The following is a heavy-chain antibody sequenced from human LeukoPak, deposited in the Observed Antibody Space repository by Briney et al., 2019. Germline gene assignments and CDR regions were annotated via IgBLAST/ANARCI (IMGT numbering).Heavy chain of an antibody. CDR3: AESHPSPGSYMDV. CDR2: ISGSGGST. Sequence: GGSLRLSCAASGFTFSSYSMNWVRQAPGKGLEWVSAISGSGGSTYYADSVKGRFTISRDNSKNTLYLQMNSLRAEDTAVYYCAESHPSPGSYMDVWGKGTTVTVSS. CDR1: GFTFSSYS. V-gene: IGHV3-23*01. D-gene: IGHD1-14*01. J-gene: IGHJ6*03.